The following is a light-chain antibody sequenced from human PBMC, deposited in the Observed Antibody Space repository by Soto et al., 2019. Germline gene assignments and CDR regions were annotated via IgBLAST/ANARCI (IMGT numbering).Light chain of an antibody. J-gene: IGKJ1*01. Sequence: DIVMTQSPDSLAVSLGERATINCKSSQSVLYSSNNKNYLAWYQQKPGQSPKLLISWASTRESGVPDRFSGSGSGTDFTLTISSLQAEDGAVYYCQQYYTTPRTFGQGTKVEIK. V-gene: IGKV4-1*01. CDR2: WAS. CDR1: QSVLYSSNNKNY. CDR3: QQYYTTPRT.